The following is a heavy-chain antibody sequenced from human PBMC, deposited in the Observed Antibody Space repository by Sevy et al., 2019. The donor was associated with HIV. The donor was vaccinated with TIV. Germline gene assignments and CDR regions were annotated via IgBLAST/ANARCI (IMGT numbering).Heavy chain of an antibody. Sequence: GGSLRLSCAVSGFTFSSYAMHWVRQAPGKGLEWVALISYDGSNKYYADSVKGRFTISRDNSKNTLYLQMNSLRAEDPAVYYCARDFGESYYDYGMDVWGQGTTVTVSS. V-gene: IGHV3-30-3*01. CDR3: ARDFGESYYDYGMDV. J-gene: IGHJ6*02. CDR1: GFTFSSYA. CDR2: ISYDGSNK. D-gene: IGHD3-10*01.